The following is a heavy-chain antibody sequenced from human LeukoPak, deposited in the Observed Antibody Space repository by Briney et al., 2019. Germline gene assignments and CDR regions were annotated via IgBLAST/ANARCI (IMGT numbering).Heavy chain of an antibody. Sequence: SETLPLTCTVSGGSITGYFWNWIRQSPGKGLEWIGYSYYSGSTNYSPSLRSRVTISVDTSKNQFSLSLRSVTAADTAVYYCARADTQLVDYWGQGTRVIVSS. D-gene: IGHD1-1*01. CDR1: GGSITGYF. V-gene: IGHV4-59*01. CDR3: ARADTQLVDY. CDR2: SYYSGST. J-gene: IGHJ4*02.